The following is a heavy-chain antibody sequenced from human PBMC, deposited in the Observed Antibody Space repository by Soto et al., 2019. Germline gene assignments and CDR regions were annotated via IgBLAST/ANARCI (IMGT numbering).Heavy chain of an antibody. CDR2: IYYSGST. D-gene: IGHD3-16*02. Sequence: SETLSLTCTVSGGSVSSGIYYWSWIRQPPGKGLELIGYIYYSGSTNYNPSLKSRVTISVDTSKNQFSLKLSSVTTADTAVYYCARERYDYVWGSYRYGYYYYGMDVWRQRTTVTVSS. V-gene: IGHV4-61*01. J-gene: IGHJ6*02. CDR3: ARERYDYVWGSYRYGYYYYGMDV. CDR1: GGSVSSGIYY.